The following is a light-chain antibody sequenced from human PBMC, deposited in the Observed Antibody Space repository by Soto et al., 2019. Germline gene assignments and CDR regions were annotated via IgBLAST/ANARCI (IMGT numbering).Light chain of an antibody. CDR3: QQYGGSVQT. J-gene: IGKJ1*01. Sequence: ELVLTQFPGTLSLSPGERATLSCRASQSVGSNYLAWYQQRPGQPPNLLIFGASHRAPDIPDRFSGSGSGTDFTLTISRLEPEAVAVYDGQQYGGSVQTFGQGTKVDIK. V-gene: IGKV3-20*01. CDR1: QSVGSNY. CDR2: GAS.